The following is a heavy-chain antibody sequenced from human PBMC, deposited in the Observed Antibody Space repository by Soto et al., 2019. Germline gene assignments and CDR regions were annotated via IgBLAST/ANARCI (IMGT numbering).Heavy chain of an antibody. V-gene: IGHV3-72*01. Sequence: QAGGSLRLSCAASGFTFSDHYMDWVRQAPGKGLEWVGRTRNKANSHTTEYAASVKGRFTISRDDSKNSLYLQMNSLKVEDTAVYYCAGATTVTGYWGQGALVTVSS. CDR1: GFTFSDHY. D-gene: IGHD4-17*01. CDR3: AGATTVTGY. J-gene: IGHJ4*02. CDR2: TRNKANSHTT.